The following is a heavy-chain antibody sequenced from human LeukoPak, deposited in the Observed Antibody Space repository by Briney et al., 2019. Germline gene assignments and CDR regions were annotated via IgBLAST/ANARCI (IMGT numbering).Heavy chain of an antibody. CDR3: ARSTRGYCGGDCYGLYYFDY. CDR1: GGSISSYY. D-gene: IGHD2-21*01. J-gene: IGHJ4*02. V-gene: IGHV4-39*01. CDR2: IYYSGST. Sequence: SETLSLTCTVSGGSISSYYWSWIRQPPGKGLEWIGSIYYSGSTYYNPSLKSRVTISVDTSKNQFSLKLSSVTAADTAVYYCARSTRGYCGGDCYGLYYFDYWGQGTLVTVSS.